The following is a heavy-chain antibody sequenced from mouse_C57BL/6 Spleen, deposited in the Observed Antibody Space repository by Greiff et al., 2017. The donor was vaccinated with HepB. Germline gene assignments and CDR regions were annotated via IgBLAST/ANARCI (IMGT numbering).Heavy chain of an antibody. V-gene: IGHV1-81*01. Sequence: QVHVKQSGAELARPGASVKLSCKASGYTFTSYGISWVKQRTGQGLEWIGEIYPRSGNTYYNEKFKGKATLTADKSSSTAYMELRSLTSEDSAVYFCALDYYGLDYWGQGTTLTVSS. D-gene: IGHD1-2*01. CDR2: IYPRSGNT. CDR3: ALDYYGLDY. CDR1: GYTFTSYG. J-gene: IGHJ2*01.